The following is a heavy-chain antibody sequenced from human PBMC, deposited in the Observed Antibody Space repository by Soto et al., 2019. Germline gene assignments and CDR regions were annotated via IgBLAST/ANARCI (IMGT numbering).Heavy chain of an antibody. D-gene: IGHD6-13*01. Sequence: GGSLRLSCAASGFTFSSYGMHWVRQAPGKGLEWVAVIWYDGSNKYYGDSVKGRFTISRDNSKNTLYLQMNSLRAEDTAMYYCARGRFEIAATGGDFDIWGQGTMVTVSS. V-gene: IGHV3-33*01. CDR1: GFTFSSYG. CDR2: IWYDGSNK. J-gene: IGHJ3*02. CDR3: ARGRFEIAATGGDFDI.